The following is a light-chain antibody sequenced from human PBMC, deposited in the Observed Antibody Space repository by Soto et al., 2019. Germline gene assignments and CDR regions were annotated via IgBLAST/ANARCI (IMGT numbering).Light chain of an antibody. V-gene: IGKV1-12*01. CDR1: QGITNW. Sequence: DIGMTQSPSSVSASVGDIVTITGRASQGITNWLAWYQQKPGKAPKLLIYAASGLPSGVPSRFSGSGSGTDFTLTISSLQPEDFATYYCQQANSFPLTFGGGTQV. CDR2: AAS. CDR3: QQANSFPLT. J-gene: IGKJ4*01.